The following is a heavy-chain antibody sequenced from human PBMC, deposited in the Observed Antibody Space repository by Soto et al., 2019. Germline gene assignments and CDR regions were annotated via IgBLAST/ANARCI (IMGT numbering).Heavy chain of an antibody. J-gene: IGHJ1*01. CDR2: IYSGGST. CDR3: ARDRVESGYPEYFQH. Sequence: GGSLRLSCAASGFTVSSNYMSWVRQAPGKGLEWVSVIYSGGSTYYADSVKGRFTISRDNSKDTLYLQMNSLRAEDTAVYYCARDRVESGYPEYFQHWGQGTLVTVSS. V-gene: IGHV3-53*01. CDR1: GFTVSSNY. D-gene: IGHD3-22*01.